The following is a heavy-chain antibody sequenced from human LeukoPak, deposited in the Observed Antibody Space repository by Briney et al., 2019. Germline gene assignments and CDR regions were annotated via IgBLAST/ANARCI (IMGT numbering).Heavy chain of an antibody. V-gene: IGHV4-39*07. D-gene: IGHD3-22*01. CDR1: GGSINSDNYY. CDR3: ARERRGFGYVDY. Sequence: SETLSLTCTVSGGSINSDNYYWSWIRQPPGEGLEEIGSFHGGRIFYKSSLTSRVTISVDTSKSQFSLKLGSVTAADTAVYYCARERRGFGYVDYWGQGSLVTVSS. CDR2: FHGGRI. J-gene: IGHJ4*02.